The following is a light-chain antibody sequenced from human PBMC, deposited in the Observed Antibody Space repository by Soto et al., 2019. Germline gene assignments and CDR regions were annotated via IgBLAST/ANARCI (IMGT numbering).Light chain of an antibody. CDR2: ASS. Sequence: DIQLTQSPSSLSASVGDRVTMTCRASETISTFLNWYQHKPGKAPKLLISASSRLQSGVPSRFSGSGSGTDFTLTIDSLRPEDLASYYCQQSYSSFPITFGPGTRLEIK. V-gene: IGKV1-39*01. CDR1: ETISTF. CDR3: QQSYSSFPIT. J-gene: IGKJ5*01.